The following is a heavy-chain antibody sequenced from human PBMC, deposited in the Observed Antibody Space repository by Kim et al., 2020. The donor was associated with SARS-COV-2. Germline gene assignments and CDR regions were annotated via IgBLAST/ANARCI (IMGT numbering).Heavy chain of an antibody. CDR1: GGSISSSSYY. CDR3: ARPLLGKDAFDI. D-gene: IGHD3-3*02. V-gene: IGHV4-39*01. J-gene: IGHJ3*02. CDR2: IYYSGST. Sequence: SETLSLTCTVSGGSISSSSYYWGWIRQPPGKGLEWIGSIYYSGSTYYNPSLKSRVTISVDTSKNQFSLKLSSVTAADMAVYYCARPLLGKDAFDIWGQETMVTVSS.